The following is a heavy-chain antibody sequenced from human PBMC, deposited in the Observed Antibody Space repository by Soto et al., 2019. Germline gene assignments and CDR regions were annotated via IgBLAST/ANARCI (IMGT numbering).Heavy chain of an antibody. Sequence: SETLSLTCTVSGGSISSGGYYWSWIRQHPGKGLEWIGYLYYSGSTYYNPSLKSRVTISVDTSKNQFSLKLSSVTAADTAVYYCASGTAVSPSWDVWGQGTTLTVSS. CDR3: ASGTAVSPSWDV. J-gene: IGHJ6*02. CDR1: GGSISSGGYY. CDR2: LYYSGST. V-gene: IGHV4-31*03. D-gene: IGHD1-26*01.